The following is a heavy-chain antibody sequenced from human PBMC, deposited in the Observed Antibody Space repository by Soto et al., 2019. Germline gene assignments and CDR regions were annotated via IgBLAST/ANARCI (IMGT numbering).Heavy chain of an antibody. CDR3: ARDHWFDY. V-gene: IGHV4-59*01. Sequence: SETLSLTCTVSGGSISSYYWSWIRQPPGKGLEWIGYIYYSGSTNYNPSLKSRVTISVDTSKNQFSPRLSSVTAADTAVYYCARDHWFDYWGQGTLVTVSS. D-gene: IGHD1-1*01. CDR1: GGSISSYY. CDR2: IYYSGST. J-gene: IGHJ4*02.